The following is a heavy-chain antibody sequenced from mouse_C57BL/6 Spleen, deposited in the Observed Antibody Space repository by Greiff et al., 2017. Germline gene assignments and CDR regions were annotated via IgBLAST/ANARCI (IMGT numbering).Heavy chain of an antibody. V-gene: IGHV1-18*01. D-gene: IGHD2-4*01. CDR2: INPNNGGT. Sequence: EVKLVESGPELVKPGASVKIPCTASGYTFTDYNMDWVKQSHGKSLEWIGDINPNNGGTIYNQKFKGKATLTVDKSSSTAYMELRSLTSEDTAVYYCARSGDYEGFAYWGQGTLVTVSA. CDR3: ARSGDYEGFAY. CDR1: GYTFTDYN. J-gene: IGHJ3*01.